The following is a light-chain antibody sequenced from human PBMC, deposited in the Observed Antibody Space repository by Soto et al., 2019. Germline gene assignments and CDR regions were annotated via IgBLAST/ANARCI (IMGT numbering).Light chain of an antibody. CDR3: QQYDT. CDR2: GAS. Sequence: EIVLTQSPGTLSLSPGERATLSCRASRSVSSSYLAWYQQKPGQAPRLLIYGASSRATGIPDRFSGSGSGTDFTLTISRLEPEDFAVYYCQQYDTFGPGTKVDIK. V-gene: IGKV3-20*01. J-gene: IGKJ3*01. CDR1: RSVSSSY.